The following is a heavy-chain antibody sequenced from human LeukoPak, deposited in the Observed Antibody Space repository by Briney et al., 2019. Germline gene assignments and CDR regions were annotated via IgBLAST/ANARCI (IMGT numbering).Heavy chain of an antibody. J-gene: IGHJ6*03. CDR2: INPNSGGT. D-gene: IGHD3-3*01. CDR1: GYTFTGYY. CDR3: ARDSNEITIFGVVMMYYYYYYMDV. V-gene: IGHV1-2*02. Sequence: ASVKVSCKASGYTFTGYYMHWVRQAPGQGLEWMGWINPNSGGTNYAQKFQSRVTMTRDTSISTAYMELSRLRSDDTAVYYCARDSNEITIFGVVMMYYYYYYMDVWGKGTTVTVSS.